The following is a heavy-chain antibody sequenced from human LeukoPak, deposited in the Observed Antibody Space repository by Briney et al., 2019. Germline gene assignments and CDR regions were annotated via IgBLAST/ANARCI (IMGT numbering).Heavy chain of an antibody. CDR2: IWYYVTNK. J-gene: IGHJ4*02. D-gene: IGHD3-3*01. V-gene: IGHV3-33*06. CDR3: AKDRRRFLESFDY. Sequence: IWYYVTNKYYADSVKGRFTISRDNSKNTLYLQMNSLRAEDTAVYYCAKDRRRFLESFDYWGQGTLVTVSS.